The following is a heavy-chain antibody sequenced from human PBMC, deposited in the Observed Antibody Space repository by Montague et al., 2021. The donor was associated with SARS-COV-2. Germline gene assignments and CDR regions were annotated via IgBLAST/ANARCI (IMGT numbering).Heavy chain of an antibody. CDR2: IXWDYDK. CDR3: ARGYYDILTGYLDAFDI. Sequence: VKTTQTLTLTCTFSGFSLSTSGMCVSWIRQPPGKALEWFARIXWDYDKYYSTSLRTRLTISKDTSKNQVVLTMTNMDPVDTATYYCARGYYDILTGYLDAFDIWGQGTMVTVSS. CDR1: GFSLSTSGMC. J-gene: IGHJ3*02. D-gene: IGHD3-9*01. V-gene: IGHV2-70*11.